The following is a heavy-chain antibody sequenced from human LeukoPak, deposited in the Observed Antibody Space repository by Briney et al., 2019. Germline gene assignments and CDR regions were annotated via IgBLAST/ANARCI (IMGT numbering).Heavy chain of an antibody. CDR2: IKEDGSAK. V-gene: IGHV3-7*04. J-gene: IGHJ4*02. CDR1: GFTFSSSY. Sequence: GGSLRLSCAASGFTFSSSYMTWVRQAPGKGLEWVANIKEDGSAKYYVATVKGRFTISKDNTKNSLYLQMNSLRADDTAIYYCVRGFRSDYWGQGTLVSVSS. CDR3: VRGFRSDY. D-gene: IGHD2/OR15-2a*01.